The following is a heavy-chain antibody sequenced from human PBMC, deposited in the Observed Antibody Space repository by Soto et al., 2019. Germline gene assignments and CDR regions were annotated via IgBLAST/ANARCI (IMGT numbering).Heavy chain of an antibody. D-gene: IGHD6-19*01. V-gene: IGHV3-9*01. CDR3: AKDRGLVLSFYFDY. CDR1: GFTFDDYA. Sequence: VQLVEYGGGLVQPGRSLRLSCAASGFTFDDYAMHWVRQAPGKGLEWVSGISWNSGSIGYADSVKGRFTISRDNAKNSLSLQMNSLRAEDTALYYCAKDRGLVLSFYFDYWGQGTLVTVSS. J-gene: IGHJ4*02. CDR2: ISWNSGSI.